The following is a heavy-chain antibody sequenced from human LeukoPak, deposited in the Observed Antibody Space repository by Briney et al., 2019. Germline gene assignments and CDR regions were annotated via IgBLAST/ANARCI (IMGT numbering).Heavy chain of an antibody. D-gene: IGHD3-22*01. V-gene: IGHV1-46*04. J-gene: IGHJ4*02. Sequence: GASVKVSGKAAGYTFTSYYMHWVRRSPGQGLEWMGLINPTGGSTGYAQKLQRRITMTRDMSTSTDYMELSSLRSEDTAIYYCARGLDSSGYSGGYWGQGTLVTVSS. CDR3: ARGLDSSGYSGGY. CDR2: INPTGGST. CDR1: GYTFTSYY.